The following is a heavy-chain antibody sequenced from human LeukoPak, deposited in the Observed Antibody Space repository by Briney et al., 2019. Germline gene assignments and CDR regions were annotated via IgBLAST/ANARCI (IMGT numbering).Heavy chain of an antibody. CDR2: ISGSGSTI. CDR3: ARVRSGYSHENYFDY. D-gene: IGHD5-18*01. J-gene: IGHJ4*02. CDR1: GFAFSNYE. Sequence: GGSLRLSCAASGFAFSNYEMNWVRQAPGKGLEWVSYISGSGSTIYYADSVKGRFTISRDNAKDSLYLQMNSLRAEDTAVYYCARVRSGYSHENYFDYWGQGTLVTVSS. V-gene: IGHV3-48*03.